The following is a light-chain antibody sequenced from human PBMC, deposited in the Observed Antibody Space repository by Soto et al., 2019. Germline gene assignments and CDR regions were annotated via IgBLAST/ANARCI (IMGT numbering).Light chain of an antibody. J-gene: IGLJ2*01. CDR3: SSYTRTTLVV. CDR2: EVS. CDR1: SSDVGGYNY. Sequence: QSALTQPASVSGSPGQSITIACTGSSSDVGGYNYVSWYQQHPGKAPKLLIYEVSNRPSGVSNRFSGSKSGNTASLAISGLQAEDAADYYCSSYTRTTLVVFGGGTQLTVL. V-gene: IGLV2-14*01.